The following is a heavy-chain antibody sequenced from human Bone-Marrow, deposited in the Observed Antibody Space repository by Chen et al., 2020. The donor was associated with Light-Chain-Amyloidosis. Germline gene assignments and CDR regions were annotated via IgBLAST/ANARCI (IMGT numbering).Heavy chain of an antibody. D-gene: IGHD3-10*01. CDR2: IKQDGSEI. J-gene: IGHJ3*02. CDR3: ARGDYYGYLDAFDI. CDR1: GFPFSTYW. V-gene: IGHV3-7*01. Sequence: EVQLVESGGGLVQPGGSLRLSCAASGFPFSTYWMSWVRQPPGKGLEWVANIKQDGSEIHYVDSVKGRFTVSRDNAKNSLYLQMNTLRADDTAVYYCARGDYYGYLDAFDIWGRGTMVTVSS.